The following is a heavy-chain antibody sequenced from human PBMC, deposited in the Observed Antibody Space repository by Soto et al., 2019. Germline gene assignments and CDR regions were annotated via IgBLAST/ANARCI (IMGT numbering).Heavy chain of an antibody. Sequence: GGSLRLSCEASRFTFSIYEMNWARQVPGKGLDLCSYISSSGSTIHSADSVKGRFTTYRDNAKSSLYLQMNSLRPEDTAVYYCARLSGTYGRRLYLDYCGKGTLVTVSS. V-gene: IGHV3-48*03. CDR2: ISSSGSTI. D-gene: IGHD3-16*01. CDR1: RFTFSIYE. CDR3: ARLSGTYGRRLYLDY. J-gene: IGHJ4*02.